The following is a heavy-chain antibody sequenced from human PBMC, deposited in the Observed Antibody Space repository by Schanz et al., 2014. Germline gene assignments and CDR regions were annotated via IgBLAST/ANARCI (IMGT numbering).Heavy chain of an antibody. CDR3: AKIRYDSSGYYLPYYGMDV. J-gene: IGHJ6*02. D-gene: IGHD3-22*01. CDR1: GFTFNNYD. CDR2: ISGGGGSA. V-gene: IGHV3-23*04. Sequence: EVQLVESGGGLVQPGGSLRLSCAASGFTFNNYDMNWVRLVPGKGLECVSGISGGGGSAYYADSVKGRFTISRDNSKNTLYVQMNSLRAEDTAVYYCAKIRYDSSGYYLPYYGMDVWGQGTTVIVSS.